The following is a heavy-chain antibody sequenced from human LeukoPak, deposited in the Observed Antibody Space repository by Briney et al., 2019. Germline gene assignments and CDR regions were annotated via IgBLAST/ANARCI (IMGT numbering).Heavy chain of an antibody. CDR1: GYTFTGYY. V-gene: IGHV1-2*02. J-gene: IGHJ4*02. D-gene: IGHD6-13*01. Sequence: GASVKVSCKASGYTFTGYYMHWARQAPGQGLEWMGWINPNSGGTNYAQKFQGRVTMTRDTSISTAYMELSRLRSDDTAVYYCARGVIAAAGTGLDYWGQGTLVTVSS. CDR3: ARGVIAAAGTGLDY. CDR2: INPNSGGT.